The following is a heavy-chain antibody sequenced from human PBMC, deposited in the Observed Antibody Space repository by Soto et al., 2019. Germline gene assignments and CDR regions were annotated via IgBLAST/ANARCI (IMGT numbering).Heavy chain of an antibody. Sequence: PSDTLSLTGVASVAPVSGDDLYWSWIRHLPGKGLEWIANVYHTGTTYYNPSLKSRVSMSVDTSQSQFSLILASVTAADTAVYYFARALVTEYNSRDYHDYFAMDVWGQGASVTVSS. CDR2: VYHTGTT. D-gene: IGHD3-22*01. J-gene: IGHJ6*02. CDR1: VAPVSGDDLY. V-gene: IGHV4-30-4*02. CDR3: ARALVTEYNSRDYHDYFAMDV.